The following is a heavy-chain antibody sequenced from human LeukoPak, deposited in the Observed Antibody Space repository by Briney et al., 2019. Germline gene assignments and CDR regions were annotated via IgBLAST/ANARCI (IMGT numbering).Heavy chain of an antibody. V-gene: IGHV3-30*02. J-gene: IGHJ4*02. CDR1: GFTFSSFG. Sequence: PGGSLRLSCAASGFTFSSFGMHWVRQAPGKGLEWVAFIRYDGSDKYYADSVKGRFTISRDDSKNTLHLQMNSLRAEDTAVYYCAKVPAGYYDSSGLPLGWGQVTLVTVSS. CDR2: IRYDGSDK. CDR3: AKVPAGYYDSSGLPLG. D-gene: IGHD3-22*01.